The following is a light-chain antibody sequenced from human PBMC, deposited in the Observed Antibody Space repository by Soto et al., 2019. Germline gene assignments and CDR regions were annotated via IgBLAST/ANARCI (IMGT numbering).Light chain of an antibody. CDR2: DVN. Sequence: QSALTQPPSASGSPGQSVTISCTGTSSDVGGSDFVSWYQQHPGKAPKLIIYDVNKRPSGVPGRFSGSKSGNTASLTVSGLLAEDVADYYCASYAGNNKGVFGAGTKLTVL. J-gene: IGLJ1*01. CDR1: SSDVGGSDF. CDR3: ASYAGNNKGV. V-gene: IGLV2-8*01.